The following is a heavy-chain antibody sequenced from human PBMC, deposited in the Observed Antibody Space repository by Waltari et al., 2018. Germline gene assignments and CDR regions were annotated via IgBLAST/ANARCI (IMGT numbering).Heavy chain of an antibody. CDR2: IYSGGST. D-gene: IGHD2-21*02. CDR3: AGGPYGDQDGMDV. J-gene: IGHJ6*02. CDR1: GFTVSSNY. Sequence: EVQLVESGGGLIQPGGSLRLSCAASGFTVSSNYMRWVRQAPGKGLEWVSVIYSGGSTNYADSVKGRFTNSRDNSKNTLYLQKNSLRAEDTAVDYWAGGPYGDQDGMDVWGQGTTVTVSS. V-gene: IGHV3-53*01.